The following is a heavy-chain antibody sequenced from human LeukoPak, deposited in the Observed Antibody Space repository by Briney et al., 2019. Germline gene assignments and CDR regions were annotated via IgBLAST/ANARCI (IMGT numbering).Heavy chain of an antibody. V-gene: IGHV1-46*03. CDR1: GYTFTSYY. CDR3: ARGIVGATPAFDI. D-gene: IGHD1-26*01. Sequence: APVKVSCKASGYTFTSYYMHWVRQAPGQGLEWMGIINPSGGSTSCAQKLQGRVTMTRDTSTSTVYMELSSLRSEDTAVYYCARGIVGATPAFDIWGQGTMVTVSS. J-gene: IGHJ3*02. CDR2: INPSGGST.